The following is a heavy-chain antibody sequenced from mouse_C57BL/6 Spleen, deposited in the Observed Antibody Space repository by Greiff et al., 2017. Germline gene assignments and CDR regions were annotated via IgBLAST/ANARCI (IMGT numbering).Heavy chain of an antibody. J-gene: IGHJ2*01. CDR3: ARCEDYDYDY. Sequence: QVQLQQSGAELVKPGASVKLSCKASGYTFTSYWMHWVKQRPGQGLEWIGMIHPNSGSTNYNEKFKSKATLTVDKSSSTAYMQLSSLTSEDSAVYYCARCEDYDYDYWGQGTTLTVSS. V-gene: IGHV1-64*01. D-gene: IGHD2-4*01. CDR1: GYTFTSYW. CDR2: IHPNSGST.